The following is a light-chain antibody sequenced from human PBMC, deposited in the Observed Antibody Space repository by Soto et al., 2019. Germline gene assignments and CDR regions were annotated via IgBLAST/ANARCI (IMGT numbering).Light chain of an antibody. CDR3: LRYNNWLPCT. CDR2: DAS. Sequence: ILMTQSPATLSVSPGERATLSCRASQSVSNNLAWYQQKPGQAPRLLIYDASTRVTAIPARFSGSGSGTDITLTISGLKSEDFAVYYGLRYNNWLPCTFGKETKVELK. CDR1: QSVSNN. J-gene: IGKJ1*01. V-gene: IGKV3-15*01.